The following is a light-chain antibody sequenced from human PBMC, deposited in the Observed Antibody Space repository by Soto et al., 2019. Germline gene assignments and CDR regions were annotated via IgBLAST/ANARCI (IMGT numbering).Light chain of an antibody. J-gene: IGLJ2*01. Sequence: QSALTQPASVSGSHGQTITISCTGTSSDVGGYNLVSWYQQYPRKAPKLIIFEVFKRPSGVSHRFSGSKSGNTASLTISGLQAEDEANYYCCSYAGRATYVFGGGTKLTVL. V-gene: IGLV2-23*02. CDR3: CSYAGRATYV. CDR2: EVF. CDR1: SSDVGGYNL.